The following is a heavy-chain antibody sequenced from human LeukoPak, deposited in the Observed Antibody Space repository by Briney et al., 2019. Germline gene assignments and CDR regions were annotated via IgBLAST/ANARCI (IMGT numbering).Heavy chain of an antibody. D-gene: IGHD6-13*01. CDR2: INHSGST. CDR1: GRSFSGYY. Sequence: PSETLSLTCAVYGRSFSGYYWSWIRQPPGKGLEWIGEINHSGSTNYNPSLKSRVTISVDTSKNQFSLKLSSVTAADTAVYYCASLYSSSWYDYYYYGMDVWGQGTTVTVSS. CDR3: ASLYSSSWYDYYYYGMDV. V-gene: IGHV4-34*01. J-gene: IGHJ6*02.